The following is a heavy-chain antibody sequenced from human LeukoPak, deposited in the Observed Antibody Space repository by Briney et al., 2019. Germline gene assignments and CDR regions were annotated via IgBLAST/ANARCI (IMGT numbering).Heavy chain of an antibody. V-gene: IGHV4-31*03. CDR3: ARGPPDAFDI. CDR1: GGSISSGGYY. CDR2: IYYSGST. J-gene: IGHJ3*02. Sequence: SQTLSLTCTVSGGSISSGGYYWNWIRQHPGKGLEWIGYIYYSGSTYYNPSLKSRVTISVDTSKNQFSLKLSSVTAADTAVYYCARGPPDAFDIWGQGTMVTVSS.